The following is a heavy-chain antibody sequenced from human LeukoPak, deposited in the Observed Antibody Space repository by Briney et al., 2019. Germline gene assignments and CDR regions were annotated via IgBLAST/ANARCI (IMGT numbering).Heavy chain of an antibody. J-gene: IGHJ4*02. V-gene: IGHV5-51*01. CDR1: GYSFTGYW. CDR2: IYPGDSDT. CDR3: ARLKVAGRWSFDY. Sequence: GESLKISCKGSGYSFTGYWIGWVRQMPGKSLEWMGIIYPGDSDTRYSPSFQGQVTISADKSISTAYLQWSSLKASDTAMYYCARLKVAGRWSFDYWGQGTLVTVSS. D-gene: IGHD6-19*01.